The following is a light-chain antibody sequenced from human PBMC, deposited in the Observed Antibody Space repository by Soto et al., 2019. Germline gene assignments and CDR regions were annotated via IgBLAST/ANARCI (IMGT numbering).Light chain of an antibody. Sequence: QLVLTQSPSASASLGASVKLTCTLSSGHSSYAIAWHQQRPERGPRYLMKLNNDGSQTKGDGIPDRFSGSSSGAERSLTISSLQSEDEGDYFCQTWGPGIQVFGGGTKVTVL. CDR2: LNNDGSQ. CDR3: QTWGPGIQV. J-gene: IGLJ3*02. V-gene: IGLV4-69*01. CDR1: SGHSSYA.